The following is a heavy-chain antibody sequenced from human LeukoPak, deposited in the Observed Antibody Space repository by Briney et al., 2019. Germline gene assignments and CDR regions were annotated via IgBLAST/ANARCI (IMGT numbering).Heavy chain of an antibody. V-gene: IGHV4-59*01. CDR1: GGSISSYY. J-gene: IGHJ3*02. CDR2: IYYSGRT. D-gene: IGHD4/OR15-4a*01. CDR3: ARTSMVVTGDAFDI. Sequence: PSETVSLTCTVSGGSISSYYWSWIRQPPGKGLEWIGYIYYSGRTNYNPSLKSRVTISVDTSKNQFSLKLSSVTAADTAVYYCARTSMVVTGDAFDIWGQGTMVTVSS.